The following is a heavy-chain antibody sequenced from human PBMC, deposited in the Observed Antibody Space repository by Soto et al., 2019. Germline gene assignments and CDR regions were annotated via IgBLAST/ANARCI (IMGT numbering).Heavy chain of an antibody. V-gene: IGHV3-72*01. CDR1: GFTFSDHY. J-gene: IGHJ6*03. Sequence: VQLVESGGGLVQPGGSLRLSCAASGFTFSDHYMDWVRQAPGKGLEWVGRIRNKAKSYTTEYAAAVKGRFTISRDESESSLXLXXXXXXXXXTXXXXXXXXXXIDSYYYMDVWGKGTTVTVS. CDR3: XXXXXIDSYYYMDV. CDR2: IRNKAKSYTT.